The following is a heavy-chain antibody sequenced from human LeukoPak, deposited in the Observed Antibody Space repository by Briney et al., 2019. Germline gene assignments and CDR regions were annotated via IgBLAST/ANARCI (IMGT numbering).Heavy chain of an antibody. Sequence: SQTLSLTCTVSGGSISSGGYYWSWIRQPPGKGLEWIGCIYHSGSTYYNPSLKSRVTISVDRSKNQFSLKLSSVTAADTAVYYCARENYYGSGSYHGMDVWGQGTTVTVSS. J-gene: IGHJ6*02. D-gene: IGHD3-10*01. CDR1: GGSISSGGYY. CDR2: IYHSGST. V-gene: IGHV4-30-2*01. CDR3: ARENYYGSGSYHGMDV.